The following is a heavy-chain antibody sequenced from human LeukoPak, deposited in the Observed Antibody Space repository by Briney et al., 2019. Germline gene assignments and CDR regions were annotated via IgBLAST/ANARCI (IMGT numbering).Heavy chain of an antibody. Sequence: ASVKVSCKASGYTFTSYDINWVRQATGQGLEWMGWMNPNSGNTGYAQKFQGRVTITRNTSISTAYMELSSLRSGDTAVYYCARGRQLGDYYYYYMDVWGKGTTVTVSS. CDR1: GYTFTSYD. CDR3: ARGRQLGDYYYYYMDV. CDR2: MNPNSGNT. J-gene: IGHJ6*03. D-gene: IGHD6-6*01. V-gene: IGHV1-8*03.